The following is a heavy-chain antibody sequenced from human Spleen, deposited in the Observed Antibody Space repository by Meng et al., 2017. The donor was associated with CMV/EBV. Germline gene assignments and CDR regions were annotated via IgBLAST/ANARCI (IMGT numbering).Heavy chain of an antibody. CDR3: ARGRTDFDS. D-gene: IGHD1-14*01. J-gene: IGHJ4*02. Sequence: SLTCAVYGESLPDYFWSWIRQSPEKGLEWIGDISHSGRTNYNPSLKSRVTISLDTSNNQFFLTVTSVTAADTSVYYCARGRTDFDSWGQGALVTVSS. CDR2: ISHSGRT. V-gene: IGHV4-34*01. CDR1: GESLPDYF.